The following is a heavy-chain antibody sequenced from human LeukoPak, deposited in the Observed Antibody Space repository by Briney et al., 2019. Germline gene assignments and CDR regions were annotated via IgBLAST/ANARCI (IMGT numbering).Heavy chain of an antibody. D-gene: IGHD2-2*01. J-gene: IGHJ6*02. CDR1: GGSISSYY. V-gene: IGHV4-59*01. CDR2: IYYSGST. Sequence: SGTLSLTCTVSGGSISSYYWSWIRQPPGKGLEWIGYIYYSGSTNYNPSLKSRVTISVDTSKNQFSLKLSSVTAADTAVYYCARNSYCSSTSCSDYYGMDVWGQGTTVTVSS. CDR3: ARNSYCSSTSCSDYYGMDV.